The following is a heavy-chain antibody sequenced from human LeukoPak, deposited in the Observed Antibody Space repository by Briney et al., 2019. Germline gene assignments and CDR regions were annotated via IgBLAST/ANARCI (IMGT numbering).Heavy chain of an antibody. J-gene: IGHJ6*03. CDR2: ISGSGGST. Sequence: GSLRLSCAASGFTFSSYAMSWVRQAPGKGLEWVSAISGSGGSTYYADSVKGRFTISRDNSKNTLYLQMNSLRAEDTAVYYCAKGYNYDGYYYMDVWGKGTTVTVSS. CDR3: AKGYNYDGYYYMDV. CDR1: GFTFSSYA. D-gene: IGHD1-20*01. V-gene: IGHV3-23*01.